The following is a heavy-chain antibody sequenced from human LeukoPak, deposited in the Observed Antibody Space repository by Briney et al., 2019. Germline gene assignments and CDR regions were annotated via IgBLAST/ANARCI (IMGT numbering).Heavy chain of an antibody. V-gene: IGHV4-59*01. Sequence: SETLSLTCTVSGSSISSYYWSWIRQPPGKGLEWIGYIYYSGSTNYNPSLKSRVTISVDTSKNQFSLKLSSVTAADTAVYYCARGKLGMEAFDIWGQGTMVTVSS. J-gene: IGHJ3*02. D-gene: IGHD7-27*01. CDR1: GSSISSYY. CDR2: IYYSGST. CDR3: ARGKLGMEAFDI.